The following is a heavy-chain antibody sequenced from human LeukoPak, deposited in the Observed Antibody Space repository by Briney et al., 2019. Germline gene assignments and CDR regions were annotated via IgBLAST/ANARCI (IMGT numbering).Heavy chain of an antibody. CDR3: ARVYSSGWYYFDY. J-gene: IGHJ4*02. V-gene: IGHV3-74*01. CDR1: GFTFGSYW. CDR2: INSDGSST. Sequence: GGSLRLSCAASGFTFGSYWMHWVRQAPGKGLVWVSRINSDGSSTSYADSVKGRFTISRDNAKNTLYLQMNSLRAEDTAVYYCARVYSSGWYYFDYWGQGTLVTVSS. D-gene: IGHD6-19*01.